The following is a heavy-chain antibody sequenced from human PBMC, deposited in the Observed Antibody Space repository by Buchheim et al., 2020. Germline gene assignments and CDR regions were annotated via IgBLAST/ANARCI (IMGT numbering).Heavy chain of an antibody. Sequence: EVQLLESGGGLVQPGGSLRLSCAASGFTFSSYAMSWVRQAPGKGLEWVSAISGSGGSTYYADSVKGRVTISRDNSKKTLYLQMNSLRAEDTAVYYCAKSPRFYSSPQYYFDYWGQGTL. V-gene: IGHV3-23*01. CDR1: GFTFSSYA. CDR3: AKSPRFYSSPQYYFDY. J-gene: IGHJ4*02. D-gene: IGHD6-13*01. CDR2: ISGSGGST.